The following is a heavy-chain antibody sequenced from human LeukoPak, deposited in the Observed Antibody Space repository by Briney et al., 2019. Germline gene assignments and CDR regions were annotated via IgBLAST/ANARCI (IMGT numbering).Heavy chain of an antibody. CDR3: ARDPGANYFDY. D-gene: IGHD7-27*01. Sequence: ASVKVSCKASGYIFTSYYIHWVRQAPGQGLEWMGWINPNSGVTNYAQKFQGRFTMAGDTSISTAYMDLKRLRSDDTAMYYCARDPGANYFDYWGQGTLVTVSS. V-gene: IGHV1-2*02. J-gene: IGHJ4*02. CDR1: GYIFTSYY. CDR2: INPNSGVT.